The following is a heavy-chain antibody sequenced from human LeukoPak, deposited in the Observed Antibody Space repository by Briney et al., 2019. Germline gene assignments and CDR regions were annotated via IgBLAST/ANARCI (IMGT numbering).Heavy chain of an antibody. Sequence: PGGSLRLSCAASGFTFSSYGMHWVRQAPGKGLEWVAVIWYDGSNKYYADSVKGRFTISRDNSKNTLYLQMNSLRAEDTAVYYCAREPYSNSYFDYWGQGTLVTVSS. D-gene: IGHD2-15*01. CDR1: GFTFSSYG. V-gene: IGHV3-33*08. CDR2: IWYDGSNK. J-gene: IGHJ4*02. CDR3: AREPYSNSYFDY.